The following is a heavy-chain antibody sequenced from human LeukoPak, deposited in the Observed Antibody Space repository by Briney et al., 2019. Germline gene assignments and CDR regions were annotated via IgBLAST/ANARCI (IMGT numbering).Heavy chain of an antibody. Sequence: GGSLRLSCSASGYSMTWVRQAPGKGLEWVANIDGSERNYVDSVRGRFSISRDNAKNSLILQMDNLRVEDTAVYYCAGGYNGYYAMDVWGQGTTVTVS. CDR2: IDGSER. CDR1: GYS. CDR3: AGGYNGYYAMDV. V-gene: IGHV3-7*01. J-gene: IGHJ6*02. D-gene: IGHD5-24*01.